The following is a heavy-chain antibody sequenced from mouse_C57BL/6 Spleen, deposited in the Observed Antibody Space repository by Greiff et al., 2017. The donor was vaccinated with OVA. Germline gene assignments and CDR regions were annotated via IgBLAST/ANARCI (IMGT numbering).Heavy chain of an antibody. CDR1: GYTFTSYG. J-gene: IGHJ2*01. V-gene: IGHV1-81*01. D-gene: IGHD2-12*01. CDR3: ASYDVGY. CDR2: IYPRSGNT. Sequence: VKLQQSGAELARPGASVKLSCKASGYTFTSYGISWVKQRTGQGLEWIGEIYPRSGNTYYNEKFTGQATLTADKSSSTAYMELRSLTSEDSAVYFCASYDVGYWGQGTTLTVSS.